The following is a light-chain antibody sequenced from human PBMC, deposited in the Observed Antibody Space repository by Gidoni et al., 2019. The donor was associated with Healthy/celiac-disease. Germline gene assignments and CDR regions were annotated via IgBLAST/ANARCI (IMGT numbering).Light chain of an antibody. V-gene: IGKV1-39*01. CDR3: QQSYSTLGT. CDR2: AAS. J-gene: IGKJ1*01. Sequence: DIQRTQSPSSLSASVGDRVTITCRARQSISSYLNWDQQKPGTAPKLLIYAASSLQSGVPSRFSGSGSGTDFTPTLSSLQPEDFATYYCQQSYSTLGTFGQGTKVEIK. CDR1: QSISSY.